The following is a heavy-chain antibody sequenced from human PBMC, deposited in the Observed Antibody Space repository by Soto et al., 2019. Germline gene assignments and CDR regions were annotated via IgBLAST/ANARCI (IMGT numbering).Heavy chain of an antibody. V-gene: IGHV4-34*01. CDR2: INHSGST. J-gene: IGHJ4*02. D-gene: IGHD3-22*01. Sequence: PSETLSLTCAVYGGSFSGYYWSWIRQPPGKGLEWIGEINHSGSTNYNPSLKSRVTISVDTSKNQFSLKLSSVTAADTAVYYCARTNYYDSSGYFCWGQGTLGTVSS. CDR3: ARTNYYDSSGYFC. CDR1: GGSFSGYY.